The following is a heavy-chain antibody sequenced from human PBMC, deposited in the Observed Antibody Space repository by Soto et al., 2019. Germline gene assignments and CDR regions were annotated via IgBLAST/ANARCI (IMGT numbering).Heavy chain of an antibody. J-gene: IGHJ5*02. CDR1: GGSISSGGYY. V-gene: IGHV4-31*03. D-gene: IGHD2-21*01. Sequence: QVQLQESGPGLVKPSQTLSLTCTVSGGSISSGGYYWSWIRQHPGKGLEWIGYIYYSGSTYYNPSLKSRVTISVDTSKNHFSRKLRSVTAADTAVYYCARDGYETYCGGDCYSWGQGTLVTVSS. CDR2: IYYSGST. CDR3: ARDGYETYCGGDCYS.